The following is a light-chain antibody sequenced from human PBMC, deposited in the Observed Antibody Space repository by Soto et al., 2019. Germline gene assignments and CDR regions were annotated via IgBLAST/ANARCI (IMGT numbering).Light chain of an antibody. CDR1: QSVIDSS. V-gene: IGKV3-20*01. CDR2: GAF. Sequence: EIVLTQSPGTLSLSPGERANLSCRASQSVIDSSVAWYQQKPGQAARLLISGAFSGATGIPDRFSGSGSGTDFNLTISGLQPEDCAVYYCQHYGSSSYTFGQGTKVEIK. J-gene: IGKJ2*01. CDR3: QHYGSSSYT.